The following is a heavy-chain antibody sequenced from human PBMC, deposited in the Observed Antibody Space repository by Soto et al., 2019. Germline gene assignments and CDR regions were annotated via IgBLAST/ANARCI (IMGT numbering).Heavy chain of an antibody. CDR1: GFTVSGNY. D-gene: IGHD2-2*01. CDR2: IYSGGYT. J-gene: IGHJ3*02. Sequence: EVQLVESGGGLIQPGGSLRLSCAASGFTVSGNYMNWVRQVPGKGLEWVSVIYSGGYTDYADSVKGRFTISRDNSKNTLYLQMNRLRGEDTAVYYCARGPRWISSSGDAFDIWGQGTTVTVSS. CDR3: ARGPRWISSSGDAFDI. V-gene: IGHV3-53*01.